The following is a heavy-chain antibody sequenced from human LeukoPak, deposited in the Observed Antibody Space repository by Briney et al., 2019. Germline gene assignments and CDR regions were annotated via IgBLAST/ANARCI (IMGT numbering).Heavy chain of an antibody. Sequence: GGSLRLSCAASGFTFSDHYMDWVRQAPGKGLEWVSAISGSGGSTYYADSVKGRFTISRDNSKNTLYLQMNSLRAEDTAVYYCAKDLGRGVVVPAPITGPRYYYYYYMDVWGKGTMVTVSS. CDR3: AKDLGRGVVVPAPITGPRYYYYYYMDV. D-gene: IGHD2-2*01. CDR2: ISGSGGST. V-gene: IGHV3-23*01. J-gene: IGHJ6*03. CDR1: GFTFSDHY.